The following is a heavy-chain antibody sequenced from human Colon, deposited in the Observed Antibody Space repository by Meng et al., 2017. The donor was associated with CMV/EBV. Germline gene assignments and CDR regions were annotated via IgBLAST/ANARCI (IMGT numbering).Heavy chain of an antibody. V-gene: IGHV3-20*04. Sequence: SCAGAGFSFNDFQLAWVRQRPGKGLEWVAGINWDGFSTVYVDSVKGRFTISRDNAKNLLFLQMNSLRPEDTALYYCAKEGGYWGQGTLVTVSS. CDR2: INWDGFST. CDR1: GFSFNDFQ. J-gene: IGHJ4*02. D-gene: IGHD3-16*01. CDR3: AKEGGY.